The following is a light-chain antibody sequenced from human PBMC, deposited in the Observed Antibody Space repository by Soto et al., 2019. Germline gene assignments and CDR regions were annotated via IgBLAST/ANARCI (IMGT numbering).Light chain of an antibody. CDR2: AAS. CDR1: QGISSY. CDR3: QQLFMYPPT. V-gene: IGKV1-8*01. J-gene: IGKJ3*01. Sequence: AIRMTQSPSSFSASTGDRVTITCRASQGISSYLAWYQQKPGKAPKLLIYAASTLQSGVPSRFSGSGSGTDFTLTISCLQSEDFATYYCQQLFMYPPTFGPGTKVDIK.